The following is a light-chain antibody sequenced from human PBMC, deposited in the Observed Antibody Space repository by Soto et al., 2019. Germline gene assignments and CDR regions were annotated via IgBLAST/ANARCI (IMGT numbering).Light chain of an antibody. V-gene: IGLV1-44*01. CDR2: SNT. J-gene: IGLJ2*01. CDR1: SSNIGSHT. CDR3: AARVDRLNGVS. Sequence: QSVLTQPPSASGTPGQTIAISCSGGSSNIGSHTLNWYQQLPGTAPRLLIYSNTQPPPGGPVLSSGSTSGTSASLSIIVLQTEYKGDFYCAARVDRLNGVSFGGGTKLPVL.